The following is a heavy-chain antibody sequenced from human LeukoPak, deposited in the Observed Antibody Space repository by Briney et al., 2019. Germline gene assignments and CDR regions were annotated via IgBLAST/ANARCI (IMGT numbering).Heavy chain of an antibody. V-gene: IGHV5-51*01. J-gene: IGHJ4*02. D-gene: IGHD3-22*01. Sequence: GESLKIPWKGSGYSFTSHWIGWVRQMAGKGLEWMGSVYPGYSGARYSPSFQGQVTVSADRSISTAYLQWSSLKASDTAMYYCARQFYYDRSGFFEGAYWGQGSLVTVSS. CDR3: ARQFYYDRSGFFEGAY. CDR2: VYPGYSGA. CDR1: GYSFTSHW.